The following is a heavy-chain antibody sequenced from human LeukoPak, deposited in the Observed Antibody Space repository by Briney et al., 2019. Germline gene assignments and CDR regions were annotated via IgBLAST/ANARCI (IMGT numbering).Heavy chain of an antibody. D-gene: IGHD5-12*01. Sequence: SETLSLTCAVYGGSFSGYYWSWIRQPPGKGLEWIGEINHSGSTNYNPSLKSRVTISVDTSKNKFSLKLSSVTAADTAVYYCARVRSGYAGDFDYWGQGTLVTVSS. V-gene: IGHV4-34*01. J-gene: IGHJ4*02. CDR1: GGSFSGYY. CDR3: ARVRSGYAGDFDY. CDR2: INHSGST.